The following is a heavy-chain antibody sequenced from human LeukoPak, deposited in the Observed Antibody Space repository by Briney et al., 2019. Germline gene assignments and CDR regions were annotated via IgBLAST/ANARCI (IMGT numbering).Heavy chain of an antibody. D-gene: IGHD3-16*02. J-gene: IGHJ3*02. CDR2: IIPIFGTA. CDR3: ARDRGVIEGDAFDI. CDR1: GGTFSSYA. Sequence: SVKVSCKASGGTFSSYAISWVRQAPGQGLEWMGGIIPIFGTANYAQKFQGRVTITRDTSASTAYMELSSLRSEDTAVYYCARDRGVIEGDAFDIWGQGTMVTVSS. V-gene: IGHV1-69*05.